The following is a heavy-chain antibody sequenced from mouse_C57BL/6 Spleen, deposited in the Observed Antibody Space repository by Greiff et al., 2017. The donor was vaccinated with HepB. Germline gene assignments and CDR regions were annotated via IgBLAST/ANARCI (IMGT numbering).Heavy chain of an antibody. CDR2: ISSGSSTN. V-gene: IGHV5-17*01. Sequence: DVHLVASGGGLVKPGGSLKLSCAASEFTFSDYGMHWVRPAPAKGLEWVAYISSGSSTNYYADTVKGRFTISRDNANNTLFLQMTSLRSEDTAMYYCARDGWLLRGFAYWGQGTRVTVSA. CDR3: ARDGWLLRGFAY. J-gene: IGHJ3*01. CDR1: EFTFSDYG. D-gene: IGHD2-3*01.